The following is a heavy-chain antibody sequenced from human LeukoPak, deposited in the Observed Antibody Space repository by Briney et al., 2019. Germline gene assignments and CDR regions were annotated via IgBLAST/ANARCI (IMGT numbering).Heavy chain of an antibody. CDR1: GFTFSSYA. V-gene: IGHV3-23*01. CDR2: ISGSGGST. Sequence: QTGGSLRLSCAASGFTFSSYAMSWVRQAPGKGLEWVSAISGSGGSTHYADSVKGRFTISRDNSKNTLYLQMNSLRAEDTAVYYCALIPRITISRWGQGTLVTVSS. D-gene: IGHD3-3*01. CDR3: ALIPRITISR. J-gene: IGHJ4*02.